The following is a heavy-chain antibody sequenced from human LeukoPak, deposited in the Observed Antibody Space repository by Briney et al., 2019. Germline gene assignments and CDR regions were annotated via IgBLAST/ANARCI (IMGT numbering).Heavy chain of an antibody. J-gene: IGHJ4*02. CDR1: GFTFSSYA. CDR3: AKYVLVGPTRAFDS. Sequence: GGSLRLSCAASGFTFSSYAMSWVRQAPGKGLEWVSAISGSGGSTYYADSVKGRFSISRDNSKNTLYLQMNSLRAEDTAVYYCAKYVLVGPTRAFDSWGQGSLLVTVSS. V-gene: IGHV3-23*01. D-gene: IGHD1-26*01. CDR2: ISGSGGST.